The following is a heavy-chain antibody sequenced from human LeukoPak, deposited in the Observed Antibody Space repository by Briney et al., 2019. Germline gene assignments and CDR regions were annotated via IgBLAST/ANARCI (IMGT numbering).Heavy chain of an antibody. J-gene: IGHJ6*03. V-gene: IGHV3-9*01. CDR2: ISWNSASI. Sequence: GGSLRLSCAASGFTFNDYAMHWVRQAPGKGLEWVSGISWNSASIGYADSVQGRFTISRDNAKNSLYLQMNSLRAEDTAVYYCAKGESLRFLEYYMDVWGKGTTVTVSS. CDR3: AKGESLRFLEYYMDV. D-gene: IGHD3-3*01. CDR1: GFTFNDYA.